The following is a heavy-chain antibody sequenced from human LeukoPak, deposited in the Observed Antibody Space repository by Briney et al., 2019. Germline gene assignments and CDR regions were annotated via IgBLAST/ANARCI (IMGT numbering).Heavy chain of an antibody. CDR1: GGSISSGDYY. CDR2: IYYSGST. Sequence: SETLSLTCTVSGGSISSGDYYWSWIRQPPGKGLEWIGYIYYSGSTYYNPSLKSRVTISVDTSKNQFSLKPSSVTAADTAVYYCAGAGTTAMVFGFNDYWGQGTLVTVSS. CDR3: AGAGTTAMVFGFNDY. V-gene: IGHV4-30-4*01. D-gene: IGHD5-18*01. J-gene: IGHJ4*02.